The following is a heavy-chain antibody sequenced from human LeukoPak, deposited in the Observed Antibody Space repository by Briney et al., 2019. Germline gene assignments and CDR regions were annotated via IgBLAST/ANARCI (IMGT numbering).Heavy chain of an antibody. CDR1: GFTFSSYW. J-gene: IGHJ4*02. D-gene: IGHD3-10*01. Sequence: QTGGSLRLXCAASGFTFSSYWMSWVWQAPGKGLEWVANIKQDGSEKYYVDSVKGRFTISRDNAKNTLYLQMTSLRAEDTAVYYCATDIPPVSDVLLWFGEFDYWGQGTLVTVSS. CDR2: IKQDGSEK. V-gene: IGHV3-7*03. CDR3: ATDIPPVSDVLLWFGEFDY.